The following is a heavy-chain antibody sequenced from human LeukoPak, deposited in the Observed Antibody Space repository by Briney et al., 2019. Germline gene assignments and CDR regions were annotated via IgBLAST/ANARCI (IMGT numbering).Heavy chain of an antibody. CDR1: GFTFDDYA. CDR3: AKDSLYDSSGLSWFDP. J-gene: IGHJ5*02. V-gene: IGHV3-9*01. CDR2: ISWNSGSI. D-gene: IGHD3-22*01. Sequence: GGSLRLACAASGFTFDDYAMHWVRQAPGKGLEWVSGISWNSGSIGYADSVKGRFTISRDNAKNSLYLQMNSLRAEDTALYYCAKDSLYDSSGLSWFDPWGQGTLVTVSS.